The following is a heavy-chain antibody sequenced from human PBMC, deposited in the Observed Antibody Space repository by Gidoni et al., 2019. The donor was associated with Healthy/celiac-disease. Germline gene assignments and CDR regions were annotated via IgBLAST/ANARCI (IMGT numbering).Heavy chain of an antibody. CDR1: GFTFRSYS. CDR2: ISSSSSTI. V-gene: IGHV3-48*02. Sequence: EVQLVASGRGLLQPGGSLRLSCAASGFTFRSYSMNLVRQAPGKGLEWVSYISSSSSTIYYADSVKGRVTISRDNAKNSLYLQMNSLRDEDTAVYYCARDRPHQSDDYGDEGYYYYYGMDVWGQGTTVTVS. CDR3: ARDRPHQSDDYGDEGYYYYYGMDV. D-gene: IGHD4-17*01. J-gene: IGHJ6*02.